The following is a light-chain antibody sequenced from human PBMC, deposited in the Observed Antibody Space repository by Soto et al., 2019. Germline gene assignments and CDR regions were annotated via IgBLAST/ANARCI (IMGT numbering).Light chain of an antibody. Sequence: QSVLTQPASVSGSPGQSINISCTGASSDVVGYNYVSWYQHHPGKAPKLIIYDVSNRPSGVSNPFSGSKSGNTASLTISGHQPEDEADYYCSSYTTSNTRQIVFGTGTKVTVL. CDR3: SSYTTSNTRQIV. CDR2: DVS. J-gene: IGLJ1*01. V-gene: IGLV2-14*03. CDR1: SSDVVGYNY.